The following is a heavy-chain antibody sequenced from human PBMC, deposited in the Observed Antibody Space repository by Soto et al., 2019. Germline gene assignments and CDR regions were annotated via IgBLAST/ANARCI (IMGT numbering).Heavy chain of an antibody. J-gene: IGHJ6*02. CDR1: GGSISSSNW. Sequence: SETLSLTCAVSGGSISSSNWLSLFRHAPGKGLEWIGEIYHSGSTNYNPSLKSRVTISVDKSKNQFSLKLSSVTAADTAVYYCARGRITMVRGVIISMDVWGQGTTVTVSS. CDR3: ARGRITMVRGVIISMDV. D-gene: IGHD3-10*01. CDR2: IYHSGST. V-gene: IGHV4-4*02.